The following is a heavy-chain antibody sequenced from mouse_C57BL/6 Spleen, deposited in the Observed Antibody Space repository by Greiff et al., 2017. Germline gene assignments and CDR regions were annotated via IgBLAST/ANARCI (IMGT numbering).Heavy chain of an antibody. Sequence: EVMLVESGEGLVKPGGSLKLSCAASGFTFSSYAMSWVRQTPEKRLEWVAYISSGGDYIYYADTVKGRFTISRDNARNTLYLQMSSLKSEDTAMYYCTRDRTSNYVMDYWGQGTSVTVSS. CDR3: TRDRTSNYVMDY. J-gene: IGHJ4*01. CDR2: ISSGGDYI. CDR1: GFTFSSYA. V-gene: IGHV5-9-1*02. D-gene: IGHD5-1*01.